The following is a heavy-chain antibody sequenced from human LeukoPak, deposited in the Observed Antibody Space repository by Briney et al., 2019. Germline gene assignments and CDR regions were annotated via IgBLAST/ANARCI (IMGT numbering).Heavy chain of an antibody. D-gene: IGHD3-22*01. CDR2: INAGNGNT. V-gene: IGHV1-3*01. CDR3: ARAYYYDSSGYPF. CDR1: GYTFTSYG. Sequence: ASVKVSCKASGYTFTSYGISWVRQAPGQGLEWMGWINAGNGNTKYSQKFQGRVTITRDTSASTAYMELSSLRSEDTAVYYCARAYYYDSSGYPFWGQGTLVTVSS. J-gene: IGHJ4*02.